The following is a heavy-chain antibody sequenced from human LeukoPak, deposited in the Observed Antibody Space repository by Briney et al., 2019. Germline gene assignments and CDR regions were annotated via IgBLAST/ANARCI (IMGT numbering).Heavy chain of an antibody. Sequence: PSETLSLTCTVSGGSISSYYWSWIRQPPGKGLEWIGYIYYSGSTNYNPSLKSRVSISVDTSKNQFSLRLTSVTAADTAMYYCARHYADYTDPYTFDIWGQGTMVTVS. CDR1: GGSISSYY. J-gene: IGHJ3*02. CDR3: ARHYADYTDPYTFDI. D-gene: IGHD4-17*01. V-gene: IGHV4-59*08. CDR2: IYYSGST.